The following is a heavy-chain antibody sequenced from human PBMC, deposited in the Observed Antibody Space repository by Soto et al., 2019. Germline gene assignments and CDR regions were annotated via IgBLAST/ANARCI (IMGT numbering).Heavy chain of an antibody. CDR2: VSYDGSYK. CDR3: AKEMYPRTVLDSSSPWGAY. D-gene: IGHD6-6*01. J-gene: IGHJ4*02. V-gene: IGHV3-30*18. Sequence: QVQLVESGGGVAQPGRSLRLSCAVSGFTFSDYGMHWVRQAPGKGLEWVAVVSYDGSYKYYADSVKGRFTVSRDLSGNTRCLQMNSLRLEDTAVYFCAKEMYPRTVLDSSSPWGAYWGQGTLVDVSS. CDR1: GFTFSDYG.